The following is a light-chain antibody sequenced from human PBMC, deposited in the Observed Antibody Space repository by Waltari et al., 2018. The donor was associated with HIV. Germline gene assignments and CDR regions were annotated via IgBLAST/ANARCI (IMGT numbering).Light chain of an antibody. CDR2: FGS. CDR3: MQALQRIT. J-gene: IGKJ5*01. Sequence: DIVMTQSPLSLPVTPGEPASISCRSSQSLLHRNGYNYLDWYLQKPGQSPQLLIYFGSNRASGVPDRFSGSGSGTDFTLKISRVEAEDVGVYYCMQALQRITFGQGTRLEIK. CDR1: QSLLHRNGYNY. V-gene: IGKV2-28*01.